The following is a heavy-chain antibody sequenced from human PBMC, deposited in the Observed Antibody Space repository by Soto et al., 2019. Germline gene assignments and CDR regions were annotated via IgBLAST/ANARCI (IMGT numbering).Heavy chain of an antibody. Sequence: EVQLVESGGGLVQPGGSLRLSCAASGFTFSSYDMHWVRQATGKGLEWVSAIGTAGDTYYPGSVKGRFTISRENAKNSLYLQMNSLRAGDTAVYYCARVSDYDSSGFSHWYFDLWGHGTLVTVSS. D-gene: IGHD3-22*01. CDR1: GFTFSSYD. V-gene: IGHV3-13*01. J-gene: IGHJ2*01. CDR2: IGTAGDT. CDR3: ARVSDYDSSGFSHWYFDL.